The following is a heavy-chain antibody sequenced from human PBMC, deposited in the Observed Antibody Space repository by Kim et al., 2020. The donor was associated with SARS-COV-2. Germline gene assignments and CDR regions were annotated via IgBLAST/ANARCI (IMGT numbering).Heavy chain of an antibody. CDR2: IKSGRGFE. V-gene: IGHV3-21*01. D-gene: IGHD5-12*01. J-gene: IGHJ4*02. Sequence: GGSLRLSCAASGFTFSSSSMNWVRQAPGKGLEWVSNIKSGRGFEYYADSVKGRFTISRDNAKNSLYLQMNSLRAEDTAVYYCARDVGGGYDPLDFWGQGALVTVSP. CDR1: GFTFSSSS. CDR3: ARDVGGGYDPLDF.